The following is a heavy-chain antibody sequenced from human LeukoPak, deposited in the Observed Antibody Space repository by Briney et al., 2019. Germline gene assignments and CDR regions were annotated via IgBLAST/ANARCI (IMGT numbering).Heavy chain of an antibody. CDR2: FDPEDGET. CDR1: GYTLRQLS. V-gene: IGHV1-24*01. D-gene: IGHD3-10*01. CDR3: AASSSQILDKIYYFDL. J-gene: IGHJ2*01. Sequence: ASVKVSCKPSGYTLRQLSIHWVRQAPGKGLEWMGGFDPEDGETIYSQKSQGRVTMTEDKSTDTASMHLRSLRLDETAVYYCAASSSQILDKIYYFDLWGRGTLVSVSS.